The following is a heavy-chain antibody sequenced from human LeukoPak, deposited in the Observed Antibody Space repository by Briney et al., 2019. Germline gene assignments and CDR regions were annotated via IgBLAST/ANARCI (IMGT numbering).Heavy chain of an antibody. V-gene: IGHV1-18*01. CDR1: GYTFISHG. CDR3: ARDLAVLGVVFTSYMDV. Sequence: ASVKVSCKASGYTFISHGIAWVRQAPGQGLEWMGWISTYSGNTHYAQKFQGRVTLTKDTSTTTAYLELRSLRSDDTAVYYCARDLAVLGVVFTSYMDVWGQGTPVTVSS. CDR2: ISTYSGNT. J-gene: IGHJ6*03. D-gene: IGHD3-3*01.